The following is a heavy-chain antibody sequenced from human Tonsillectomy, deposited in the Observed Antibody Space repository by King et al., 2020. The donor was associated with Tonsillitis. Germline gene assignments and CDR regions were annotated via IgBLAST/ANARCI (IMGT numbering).Heavy chain of an antibody. CDR3: ARDWSYDILTGTQWYYGMDV. CDR2: INPSGGST. Sequence: VQLVESGAEVKKPGTSVKVSCKASGYAFTNYYIHWVRQAPGQGLEWMGIINPSGGSTGYAQKFQGRVTVTRDTSTSTVYMDLSSLRSEDTAVYYCARDWSYDILTGTQWYYGMDVWGQGTTVTVSS. V-gene: IGHV1-46*03. CDR1: GYAFTNYY. D-gene: IGHD3-9*01. J-gene: IGHJ6*02.